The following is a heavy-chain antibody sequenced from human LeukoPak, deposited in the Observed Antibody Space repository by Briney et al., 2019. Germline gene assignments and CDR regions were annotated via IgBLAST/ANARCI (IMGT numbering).Heavy chain of an antibody. CDR3: AGDGYCSGGSCHQNWFDP. J-gene: IGHJ5*02. CDR2: IIPIFGTA. CDR1: GGTFSSYA. Sequence: SVKVSCKASGGTFSSYAISWVRQAPGQGLEWMGGIIPIFGTANYAQKFQGRVTITADESTSTAYMELSSLRSEDTAVYYCAGDGYCSGGSCHQNWFDPWGQGTLVTVSS. D-gene: IGHD2-15*01. V-gene: IGHV1-69*13.